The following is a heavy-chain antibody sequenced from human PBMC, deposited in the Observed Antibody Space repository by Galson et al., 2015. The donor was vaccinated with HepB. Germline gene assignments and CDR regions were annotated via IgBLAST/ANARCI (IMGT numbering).Heavy chain of an antibody. J-gene: IGHJ4*02. Sequence: SLRLSCAASGFTFSSYAMHWVRQAPGKGLEYVSAISSNGGSSYYADSVKGRFTISRDNSKNTLYLQMSSLRAEDTAVYYCVKDLGRDQLLLGYWGQGTLVTVSS. V-gene: IGHV3-64D*06. D-gene: IGHD2-2*01. CDR2: ISSNGGSS. CDR1: GFTFSSYA. CDR3: VKDLGRDQLLLGY.